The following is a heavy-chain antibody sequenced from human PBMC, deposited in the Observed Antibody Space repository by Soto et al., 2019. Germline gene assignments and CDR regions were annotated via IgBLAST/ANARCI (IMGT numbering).Heavy chain of an antibody. V-gene: IGHV1-69*01. J-gene: IGHJ4*02. D-gene: IGHD3-9*01. CDR2: IIPVFGTV. CDR1: GGTFSSNA. Sequence: QVQLVQSGAEVKKPGSSVKVSCKASGGTFSSNAISWVRQDPGQGLEWMGGIIPVFGTVNYAQKFQGRVTITADESTSTAYMELSSLRSEDTAVYYCARYFESLDYWGQGTLVTVSS. CDR3: ARYFESLDY.